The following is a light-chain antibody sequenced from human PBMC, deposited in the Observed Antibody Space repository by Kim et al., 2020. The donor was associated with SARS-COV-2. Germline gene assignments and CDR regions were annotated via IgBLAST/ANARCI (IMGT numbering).Light chain of an antibody. CDR3: QSYDSSNV. J-gene: IGLJ1*01. CDR1: GGNIASTY. V-gene: IGLV6-57*03. CDR2: LNS. Sequence: PGKTVTISCTRNGGNIASTYVQWYQQRPGRAPTIIIYLNSRRPSGVPDRFSGSIDTSSNSASLTISGLKIEDEADYYCQSYDSSNVFGTGTKVTVL.